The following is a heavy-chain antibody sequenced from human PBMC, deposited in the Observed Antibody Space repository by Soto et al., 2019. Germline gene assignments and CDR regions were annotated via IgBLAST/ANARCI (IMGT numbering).Heavy chain of an antibody. Sequence: ASVKVSCKASGGTFSSYTISWVRQAPGQGLEWMGRIIPILGIANYAQKFQGRVTITADKSTSTAYMELSSLRSEDTAVYYCARGTVGDYGLYFDLWGRGTLVTVSS. D-gene: IGHD4-17*01. CDR1: GGTFSSYT. J-gene: IGHJ2*01. CDR3: ARGTVGDYGLYFDL. V-gene: IGHV1-69*02. CDR2: IIPILGIA.